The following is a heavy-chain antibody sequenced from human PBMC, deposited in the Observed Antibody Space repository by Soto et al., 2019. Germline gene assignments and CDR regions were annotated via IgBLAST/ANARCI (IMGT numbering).Heavy chain of an antibody. V-gene: IGHV3-21*01. J-gene: IGHJ4*02. CDR2: ISSSSSYI. CDR3: ARVDYGGNSRSLDY. Sequence: LRLSCAASGFTFSSYSMNWVRQAPGKGLEWVSSISSSSSYIYYADSVKGRFTISRDNAKNSLYLQMNSLRAEDTAVYYCARVDYGGNSRSLDYWGQGTLVTVSS. D-gene: IGHD4-17*01. CDR1: GFTFSSYS.